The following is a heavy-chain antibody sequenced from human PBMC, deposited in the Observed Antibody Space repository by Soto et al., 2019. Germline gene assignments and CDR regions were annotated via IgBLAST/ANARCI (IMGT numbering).Heavy chain of an antibody. CDR2: ISHDGSIE. Sequence: QVQLVESGGGVVQPGRSLRLSCAASGFTFSNYGMHWVRQAPGKGLDWVAVISHDGSIEYYSESVKGRCTMSRDNSDKTVYLQMNSRRTEDTAVYFFGRDWLCVGAHPIDNRGQGTLVTVSS. V-gene: IGHV3-30*03. J-gene: IGHJ4*02. CDR1: GFTFSNYG. CDR3: GRDWLCVGAHPIDN. D-gene: IGHD3-22*01.